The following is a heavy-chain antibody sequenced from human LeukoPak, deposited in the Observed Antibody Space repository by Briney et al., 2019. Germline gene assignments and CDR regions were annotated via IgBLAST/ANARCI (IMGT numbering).Heavy chain of an antibody. CDR1: GYTFTGYY. V-gene: IGHV1-2*02. CDR3: ARPSSDLEYSSSSWGHWFDP. CDR2: INPNSGGT. Sequence: ASVKVSCKASGYTFTGYYMHWVRQAPGQGLEWMGWINPNSGGTNYAQKFQGRVTMTRDTSISTAYMELSRLRSDDTAVYYCARPSSDLEYSSSSWGHWFDPWGQGTLVTVSS. D-gene: IGHD6-6*01. J-gene: IGHJ5*02.